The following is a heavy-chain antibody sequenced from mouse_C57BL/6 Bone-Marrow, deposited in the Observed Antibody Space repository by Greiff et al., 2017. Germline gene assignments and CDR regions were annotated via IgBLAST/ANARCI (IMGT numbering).Heavy chain of an antibody. J-gene: IGHJ2*01. Sequence: QVQLQQPGAELVMPGASVTLSCKASGYTFTGYWMHWVKQRPGQGLEWIGDIDPAASYTNYNQKFKGKSPLTVDKSSSTAYLQLRSLTSEDSAVDYCASEVYYASSYYFDYWGQGTTLTVSS. CDR1: GYTFTGYW. CDR3: ASEVYYASSYYFDY. D-gene: IGHD1-1*01. CDR2: IDPAASYT. V-gene: IGHV1-69*01.